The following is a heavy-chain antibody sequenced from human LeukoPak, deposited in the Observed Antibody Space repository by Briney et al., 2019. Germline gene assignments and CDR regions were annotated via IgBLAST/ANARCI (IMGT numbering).Heavy chain of an antibody. CDR3: AREHPSIVGATDYFDC. CDR1: GGSISSYY. Sequence: PSETLSLTCTVSGGSISSYYWSWIRQPPGKGLEWIGYIYYSGSTNYNPSLKSRVTISVDTSKNQFSLKLSSVTAADTAVYYCAREHPSIVGATDYFDCWGQGTLVTVSS. J-gene: IGHJ4*02. D-gene: IGHD1-26*01. CDR2: IYYSGST. V-gene: IGHV4-59*01.